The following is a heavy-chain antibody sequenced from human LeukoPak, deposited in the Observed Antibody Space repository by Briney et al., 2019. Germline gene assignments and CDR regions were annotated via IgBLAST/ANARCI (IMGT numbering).Heavy chain of an antibody. CDR2: IDYSGST. Sequence: PSETLSLTCTVAGGSISSSSYYWGWIRQPPGKGREGIGSIDYSGSTYYNPSLKSRATISVDTSKTQFSLKLSSVTAADTALYYCATAIELITIRNWYFDLWGRGTLVTVSS. D-gene: IGHD3-10*01. CDR3: ATAIELITIRNWYFDL. V-gene: IGHV4-39*01. CDR1: GGSISSSSYY. J-gene: IGHJ2*01.